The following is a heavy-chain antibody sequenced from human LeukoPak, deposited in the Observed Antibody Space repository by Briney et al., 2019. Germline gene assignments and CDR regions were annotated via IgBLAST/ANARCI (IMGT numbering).Heavy chain of an antibody. CDR3: ARDWGYYYDSSGYYLDGAGGTDY. Sequence: PGGSLRLSCAASGFTFSSYAMSWVRQAPGKGLEWVSAISGSGGSTYYADSVKGRFTISRDNSKNTLYLQMNSLRAEDTAVYYCARDWGYYYDSSGYYLDGAGGTDYWGQGTLVTVSS. V-gene: IGHV3-23*01. D-gene: IGHD3-22*01. CDR1: GFTFSSYA. CDR2: ISGSGGST. J-gene: IGHJ4*02.